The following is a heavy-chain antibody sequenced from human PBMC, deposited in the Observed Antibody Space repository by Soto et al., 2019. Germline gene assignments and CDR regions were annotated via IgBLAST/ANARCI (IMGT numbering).Heavy chain of an antibody. CDR2: LWFDGSNK. V-gene: IGHV3-33*01. D-gene: IGHD4-17*01. J-gene: IGHJ5*02. CDR3: AREADYVNWFDP. CDR1: GFTFSSYG. Sequence: GGSLRLSCAASGFTFSSYGMHWVRQAPGKGLEWVAVLWFDGSNKYYADSVKGRFTISRDNSKNTLYLQMNSLRAEDTAVYYCAREADYVNWFDPWGQGTLVTVSS.